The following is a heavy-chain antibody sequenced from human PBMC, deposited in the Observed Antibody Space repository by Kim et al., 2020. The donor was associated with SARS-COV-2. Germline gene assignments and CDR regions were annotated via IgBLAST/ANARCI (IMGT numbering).Heavy chain of an antibody. J-gene: IGHJ6*02. CDR1: GFTSGTYA. CDR2: FNYYDDTT. D-gene: IGHD3-3*01. V-gene: IGHV3-23*01. Sequence: GGSLRLSCAASGFTSGTYAINWVRQAPGKGLEWVSSFNYYDDTTYYADSVKGRVTISRDNSKNTVYLQMNSQRAEDTALYYCAKVFGFGSDKYGMDVWGQGTTVTVSS. CDR3: AKVFGFGSDKYGMDV.